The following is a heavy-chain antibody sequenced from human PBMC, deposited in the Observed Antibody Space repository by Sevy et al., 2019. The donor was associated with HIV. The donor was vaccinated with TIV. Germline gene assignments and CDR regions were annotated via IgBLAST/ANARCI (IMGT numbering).Heavy chain of an antibody. J-gene: IGHJ4*02. CDR2: ISGDGSNT. D-gene: IGHD5-18*01. CDR3: AKTYADTTMDLYHYDS. Sequence: GGSLRLSCAASGLTFSTYGMHWVRQAPGKGLEWVALISGDGSNTYYAGSVTGRFTISRDNSKNTLYLQMNSLRADDTAMYYCAKTYADTTMDLYHYDSWGQGTLVTVSS. V-gene: IGHV3-30*18. CDR1: GLTFSTYG.